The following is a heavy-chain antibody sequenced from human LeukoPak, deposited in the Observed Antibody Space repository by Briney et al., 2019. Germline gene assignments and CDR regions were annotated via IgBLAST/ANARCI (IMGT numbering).Heavy chain of an antibody. J-gene: IGHJ4*02. Sequence: GGSLRLSCAASGFTFTDYAMGWVRQAPGQGLEWASTISASGSTTYYADSVRGRFTISRDNSKNTLSLQMSSLRAEDTAVYYCATVWTPYNSGFDYWGQGTLVAVSS. V-gene: IGHV3-23*01. CDR2: ISASGSTT. CDR1: GFTFTDYA. CDR3: ATVWTPYNSGFDY. D-gene: IGHD6-19*01.